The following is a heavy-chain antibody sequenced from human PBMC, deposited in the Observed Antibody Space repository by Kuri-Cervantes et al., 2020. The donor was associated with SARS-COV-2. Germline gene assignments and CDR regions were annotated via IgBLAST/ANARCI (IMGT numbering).Heavy chain of an antibody. D-gene: IGHD3-3*01. CDR1: GFTFSSYN. CDR3: ARDGCKWTHIRFLECPYQEPDY. J-gene: IGHJ4*02. Sequence: GESLKISCAASGFTFSSYNMNWVRQAPGKGLEWVSYISSSSSTIYYADSVKGRFTISRDNAKNSLYLQMNSLRDEDTAVYYCARDGCKWTHIRFLECPYQEPDYWGQGTLVTVSS. V-gene: IGHV3-48*02. CDR2: ISSSSSTI.